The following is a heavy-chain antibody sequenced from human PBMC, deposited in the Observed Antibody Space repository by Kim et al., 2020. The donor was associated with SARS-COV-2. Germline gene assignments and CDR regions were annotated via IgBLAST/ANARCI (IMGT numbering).Heavy chain of an antibody. V-gene: IGHV4-39*07. CDR1: GGSISSSSYY. CDR2: IYYSGSI. CDR3: ARGGTVSDAFDI. Sequence: SETLSLTCTVSGGSISSSSYYWCWIRQPPGKGLEWIGIIYYSGSIYYNPSLKSLVTISVDTSKNQFSLKLSAVTAADTAVYYCARGGTVSDAFDIWGQGTKVTVSS. J-gene: IGHJ3*02. D-gene: IGHD2-8*02.